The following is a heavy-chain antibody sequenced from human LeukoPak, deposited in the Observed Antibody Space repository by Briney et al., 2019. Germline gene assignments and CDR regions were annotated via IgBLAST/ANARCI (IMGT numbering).Heavy chain of an antibody. Sequence: EASVKVSCKAPGGTFSSYAISWVRQAPGQGLEWMGRIIPILGIANYAQKFQGRVTITADKSTSTAYMELSSLRSEDTAVYYCARSPAAAASYYFDYWGQGTLVTVSS. CDR3: ARSPAAAASYYFDY. V-gene: IGHV1-69*04. CDR2: IIPILGIA. CDR1: GGTFSSYA. D-gene: IGHD6-13*01. J-gene: IGHJ4*02.